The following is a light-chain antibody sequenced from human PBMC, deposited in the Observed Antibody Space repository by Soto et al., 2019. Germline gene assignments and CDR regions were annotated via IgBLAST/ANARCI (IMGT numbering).Light chain of an antibody. V-gene: IGLV2-14*01. Sequence: QSALTQPASVSGSPGQSVTISCTGPRSDIGDSNFISWYQPSPGKAPRVLIHEVNTRPTGASRRFSGSKAGNTASLTISRLLDDDEADYFCASFRSGTILVFGSGTKVTVL. CDR1: RSDIGDSNF. CDR2: EVN. CDR3: ASFRSGTILV. J-gene: IGLJ1*01.